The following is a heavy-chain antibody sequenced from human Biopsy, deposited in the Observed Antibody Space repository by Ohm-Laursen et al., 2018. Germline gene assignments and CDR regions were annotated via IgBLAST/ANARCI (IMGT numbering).Heavy chain of an antibody. CDR2: VYYTGST. J-gene: IGHJ2*01. CDR1: GDSISSYY. V-gene: IGHV4-59*01. Sequence: TLSLTCTVSGDSISSYYWSWIRQPPGQGLEWIGYVYYTGSTDYNPSLQSRVTISVDTSKNRFSLRLRSVTAADAAIYCARDRGYYSDRTVPGYFDLWGRGTLVTVSS. D-gene: IGHD3-22*01. CDR3: ARDRGYYSDRTVPGYFDL.